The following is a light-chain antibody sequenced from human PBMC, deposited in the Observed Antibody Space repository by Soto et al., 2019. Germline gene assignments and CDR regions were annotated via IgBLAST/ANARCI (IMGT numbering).Light chain of an antibody. CDR2: AAS. V-gene: IGKV1-9*01. CDR3: QQLNSYPRT. CDR1: QGISSY. J-gene: IGKJ1*01. Sequence: DIQLTQSPSFLSASVGDRVTITCRASQGISSYLAWYQQKPGKAPKLLIYAASILQSGVPSRFSASGSGTAFSLTISSLQPEDFATYYCQQLNSYPRTFGRGTEVEIK.